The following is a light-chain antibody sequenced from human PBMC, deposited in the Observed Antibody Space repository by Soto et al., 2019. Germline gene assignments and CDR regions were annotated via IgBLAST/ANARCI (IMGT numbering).Light chain of an antibody. J-gene: IGLJ1*01. V-gene: IGLV2-23*01. CDR2: EGS. CDR1: SSDVGSYNL. Sequence: QSVLTRPASVSGSPGQSITISCTGTSSDVGSYNLVSWYQQHPGKAPKLMIYEGSKRPSGVSNRFSGSKSGNTASLTISGLHAEDDADYYCCSYAGSSTYVFGTGTKVTVL. CDR3: CSYAGSSTYV.